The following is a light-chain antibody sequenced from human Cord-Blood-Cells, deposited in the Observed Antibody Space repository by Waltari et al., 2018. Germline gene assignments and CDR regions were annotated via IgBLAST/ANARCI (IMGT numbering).Light chain of an antibody. J-gene: IGKJ3*01. CDR1: QSVLYSSKNKNY. Sequence: DIVMTQSPDSLAVSLGERATINCKSSQSVLYSSKNKNYLAWYQQKPGQPPKLLIYWASTRESGVPDRFSGSGSGTDFTLTISSLQAEDVAVYYCQQYYSTIFTFGPGTKVDIK. V-gene: IGKV4-1*01. CDR2: WAS. CDR3: QQYYSTIFT.